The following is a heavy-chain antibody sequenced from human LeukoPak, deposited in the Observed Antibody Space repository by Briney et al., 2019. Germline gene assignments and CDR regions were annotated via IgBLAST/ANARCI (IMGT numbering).Heavy chain of an antibody. J-gene: IGHJ3*02. D-gene: IGHD4-23*01. CDR1: GGTFSSYA. V-gene: IGHV1-69*05. Sequence: SVKVSCKASGGTFSSYAISWVRQAPGQGLEWMGGIIPIFGTANYAQKFQGRVTITTDESTSTAYMELSSLRSEDTAVYYGARRSPYYGGNTDAFDIWGQGTMVTVSS. CDR2: IIPIFGTA. CDR3: ARRSPYYGGNTDAFDI.